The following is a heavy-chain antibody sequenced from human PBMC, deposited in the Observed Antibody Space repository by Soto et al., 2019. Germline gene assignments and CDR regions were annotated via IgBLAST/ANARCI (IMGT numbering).Heavy chain of an antibody. CDR3: ARAGINSFRFQD. Sequence: KTSETLSLTCTVSGGSISSGGDYWSWIRQHPGKGLEWIGYIYYYGSTYYKSSLKSRASISIDTSQNQFSLKLTSVTAADTAVYYCARAGINSFRFQDWRQRTLVTVSS. V-gene: IGHV4-31*03. CDR1: GGSISSGGDY. J-gene: IGHJ1*01. CDR2: IYYYGST. D-gene: IGHD1-20*01.